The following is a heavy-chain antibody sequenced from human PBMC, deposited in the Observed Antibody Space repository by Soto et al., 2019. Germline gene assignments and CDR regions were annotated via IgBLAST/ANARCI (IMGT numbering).Heavy chain of an antibody. J-gene: IGHJ6*02. CDR3: AREYTAWPLAYGLDV. CDR1: GFTFSTYS. D-gene: IGHD2-2*02. Sequence: LRLSCVGSGFTFSTYSINWARQAPGKGLEWVSSISSRSDIYYADSVKGRFTISRDNAKNSVSLQMNSLRAEDTAVYYCAREYTAWPLAYGLDVWGQGTTVTV. CDR2: ISSRSDI. V-gene: IGHV3-21*01.